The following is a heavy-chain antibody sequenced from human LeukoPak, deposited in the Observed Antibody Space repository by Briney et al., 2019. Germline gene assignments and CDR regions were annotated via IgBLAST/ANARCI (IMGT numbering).Heavy chain of an antibody. V-gene: IGHV6-1*01. CDR1: GDSVSSNSVA. Sequence: SQTLSLTCALSGDSVSSNSVAWNWIRQSPSRGLEWLGRTSYKSKWYNNYAVSVKSRITINPDTSKNQFSLQLNSVTPEDTAVYYCARWLHNLAHFDYWGQGTLVTVSS. CDR2: TSYKSKWYN. CDR3: ARWLHNLAHFDY. J-gene: IGHJ4*02. D-gene: IGHD1-1*01.